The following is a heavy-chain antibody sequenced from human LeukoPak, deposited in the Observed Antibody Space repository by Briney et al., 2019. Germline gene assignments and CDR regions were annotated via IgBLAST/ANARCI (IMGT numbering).Heavy chain of an antibody. CDR1: GFSFSGHW. V-gene: IGHV3-7*01. D-gene: IGHD5-24*01. CDR3: AREERDGYNYYWYFDL. Sequence: PGGSLRLSCAASGFSFSGHWMTWVRQAPGKGLEWVANIKQDGSEKYYVDSMKGRFTISRDNAKNSLYLQMNSLRAEDTAVYYCAREERDGYNYYWYFDLWGRGTLVTVSS. CDR2: IKQDGSEK. J-gene: IGHJ2*01.